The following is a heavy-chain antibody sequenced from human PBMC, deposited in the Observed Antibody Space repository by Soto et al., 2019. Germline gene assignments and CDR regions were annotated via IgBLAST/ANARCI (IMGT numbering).Heavy chain of an antibody. V-gene: IGHV1-3*01. CDR1: GYSFTSYA. Sequence: ASVKVSCKASGYSFTSYAMHWVRQAPGERLEWMGWINSGNGNTKYSQKCQGRVTITRDTSASTAYMELSSLRSEDTAVYYCARDPTASGYIWGSYRYGAFDIWGQGTMVTV. CDR2: INSGNGNT. D-gene: IGHD3-16*02. J-gene: IGHJ3*02. CDR3: ARDPTASGYIWGSYRYGAFDI.